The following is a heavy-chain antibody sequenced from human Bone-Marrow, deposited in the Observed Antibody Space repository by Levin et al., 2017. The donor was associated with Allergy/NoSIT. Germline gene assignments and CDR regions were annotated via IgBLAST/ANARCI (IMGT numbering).Heavy chain of an antibody. D-gene: IGHD5-18*01. V-gene: IGHV5-51*01. J-gene: IGHJ6*02. CDR3: ARLDGYTEPSVFIYGLDV. CDR2: ISPANSKT. Sequence: KYGESLKISCKVFGFAFTTYSIGWVRQMPGKGLEWMGIISPANSKTLYSPSFEGQVTISVDKSTSTAYLQWISLKTSDSATYFCARLDGYTEPSVFIYGLDVWGQGTTVIVSS. CDR1: GFAFTTYS.